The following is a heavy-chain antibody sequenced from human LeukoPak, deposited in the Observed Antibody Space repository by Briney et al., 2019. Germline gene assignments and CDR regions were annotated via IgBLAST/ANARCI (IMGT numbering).Heavy chain of an antibody. D-gene: IGHD2-15*01. CDR2: LYYSGST. V-gene: IGHV4-59*04. J-gene: IGHJ5*02. CDR3: ARWIVVVAATIHWFDP. CDR1: GGSISSYY. Sequence: SETLSLTCTVSGGSISSYYWSWIRQPPGKGLEWIGTLYYSGSTYYNPSLKSRVTISVDTSKNQLSLKLSSLTAADTAVYYCARWIVVVAATIHWFDPWGQGTLVTVSS.